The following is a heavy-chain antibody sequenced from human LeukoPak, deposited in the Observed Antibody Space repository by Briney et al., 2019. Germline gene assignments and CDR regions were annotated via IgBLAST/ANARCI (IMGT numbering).Heavy chain of an antibody. V-gene: IGHV3-23*01. Sequence: PGGSLRLSCAASGFTFSSYAMSWVRQAPGKGLEWVSAISGSGGSTYYADSVKGRFTISRDNSKNTLYLQMNSLRAEDTAVYYCAKDWSDLYYDILTGYIRGAFDIWGQGTMVTVSS. CDR2: ISGSGGST. CDR1: GFTFSSYA. J-gene: IGHJ3*02. CDR3: AKDWSDLYYDILTGYIRGAFDI. D-gene: IGHD3-9*01.